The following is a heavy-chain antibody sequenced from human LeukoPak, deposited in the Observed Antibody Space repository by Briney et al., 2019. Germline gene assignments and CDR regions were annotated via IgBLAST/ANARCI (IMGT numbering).Heavy chain of an antibody. J-gene: IGHJ5*02. CDR2: IYYSGST. Sequence: PSQTLSLTCTVSGGSISSGGYYWSWTRQHPGKGLEWIGYIYYSGSTYYNPSLKSRVTISVDTSKNQFSLKLSSVTAADTAVYYCAREGRYFWSGYYTAYNWFDPWGQGTLVTVSS. D-gene: IGHD3-3*01. CDR1: GGSISSGGYY. V-gene: IGHV4-31*03. CDR3: AREGRYFWSGYYTAYNWFDP.